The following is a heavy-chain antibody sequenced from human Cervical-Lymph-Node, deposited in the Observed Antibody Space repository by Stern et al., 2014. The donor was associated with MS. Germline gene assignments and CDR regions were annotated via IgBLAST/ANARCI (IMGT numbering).Heavy chain of an antibody. CDR1: GYTFTNYF. Sequence: QVQLVQSGAEVKKPGASMRLSCKASGYTFTNYFIHWVRQAPRQRPEWMGIINPTTGRTSYAQRFQGRVTMTRDTSTNTAYLDLSSLRSEDTAVYFCARAQEFSNVVANYWGQGTLVTVSS. CDR3: ARAQEFSNVVANY. D-gene: IGHD2-8*01. V-gene: IGHV1-46*03. J-gene: IGHJ4*02. CDR2: INPTTGRT.